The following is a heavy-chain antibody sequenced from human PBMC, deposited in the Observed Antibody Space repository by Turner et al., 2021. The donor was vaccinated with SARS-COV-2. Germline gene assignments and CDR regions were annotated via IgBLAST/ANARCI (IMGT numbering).Heavy chain of an antibody. D-gene: IGHD3-22*01. J-gene: IGHJ4*02. CDR1: GGTFSSYA. Sequence: QVQLVQSGAEVKKPGSSVKVSCKASGGTFSSYAISWVRQAPGQGLEWMGGIIPFCDTTNYAQKFQGRVTITADESTSTAYMELSSLRSEDTAVYYCARFTAYDSSGSTFDYWGQGTLVTVSS. CDR2: IIPFCDTT. V-gene: IGHV1-69*01. CDR3: ARFTAYDSSGSTFDY.